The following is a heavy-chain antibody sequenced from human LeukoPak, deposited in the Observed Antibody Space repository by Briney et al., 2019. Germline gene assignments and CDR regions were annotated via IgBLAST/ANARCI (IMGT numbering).Heavy chain of an antibody. J-gene: IGHJ4*02. Sequence: NPSETLSLTCTVSGGSVSSGSYYWSWIRQPPGKGLEWIGYIYYSGSTNYNPSLKSRVTISVDTSKNQFSLKLSSVTAADTAVYYCARIVYNGGSGYYWVDYWGQGTLVTVSS. CDR2: IYYSGST. CDR3: ARIVYNGGSGYYWVDY. V-gene: IGHV4-61*01. CDR1: GGSVSSGSYY. D-gene: IGHD3-22*01.